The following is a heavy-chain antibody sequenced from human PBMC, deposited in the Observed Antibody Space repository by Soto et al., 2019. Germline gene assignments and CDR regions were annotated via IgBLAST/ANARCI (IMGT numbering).Heavy chain of an antibody. V-gene: IGHV3-30-3*01. Sequence: QVQLVESGGGVVQPGRSLRLSCAASGFTFSSYAMHWVRQAPGKGLEWVAVISYDGSNKYYADSVMGRVTISRDNSKHTLYLHMNSLRAEDTAVYYFARDRLFDFWGQGTLVTVSS. CDR2: ISYDGSNK. CDR1: GFTFSSYA. J-gene: IGHJ4*02. CDR3: ARDRLFDF. D-gene: IGHD3-16*01.